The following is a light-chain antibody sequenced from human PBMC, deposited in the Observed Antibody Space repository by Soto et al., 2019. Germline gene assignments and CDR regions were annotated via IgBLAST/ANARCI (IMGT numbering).Light chain of an antibody. CDR1: SSNIGAGYG. Sequence: SVLTQPPSVSGAPGQRVTISCTGSSSNIGAGYGVHWYQQLPGTAPKLLIYTNNNRPSGVPDRFSGSKSGTSASLAITGLLAEDEADYYCQSYDSSLSGWVFGGGTKLTV. CDR3: QSYDSSLSGWV. CDR2: TNN. J-gene: IGLJ3*02. V-gene: IGLV1-40*01.